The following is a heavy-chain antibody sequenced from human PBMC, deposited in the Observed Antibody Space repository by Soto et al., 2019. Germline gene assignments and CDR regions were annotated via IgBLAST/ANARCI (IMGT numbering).Heavy chain of an antibody. CDR3: ARDRGGGLSGNYYYYYGMDV. J-gene: IGHJ6*02. D-gene: IGHD6-25*01. CDR1: GGSISSYY. V-gene: IGHV4-59*01. Sequence: QVQLQESGPGLVKPSETLSLTCTVSGGSISSYYWSWIRQPPGKGLEWIGYIYYSGSTNYNPSLKSRVTISVDTSKNQFSLKLSSVTAADTAVYYCARDRGGGLSGNYYYYYGMDVWGQGTTVTVSS. CDR2: IYYSGST.